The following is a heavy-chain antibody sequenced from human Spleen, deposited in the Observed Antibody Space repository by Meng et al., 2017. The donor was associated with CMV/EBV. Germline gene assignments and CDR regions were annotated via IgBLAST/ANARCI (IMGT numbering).Heavy chain of an antibody. V-gene: IGHV1-2*02. CDR3: ARSVVVVPAAAYYYYGMDV. J-gene: IGHJ6*02. Sequence: ASVKVSCKASGYTFTGYYMHWVRQAPGQGLEWMGWINPNSGGTNYAQKFQGRVTMTRDTSISTAYMELSRLRSDDTAVCYCARSVVVVPAAAYYYYGMDVWGQGTTVTVSS. CDR1: GYTFTGYY. CDR2: INPNSGGT. D-gene: IGHD2-2*01.